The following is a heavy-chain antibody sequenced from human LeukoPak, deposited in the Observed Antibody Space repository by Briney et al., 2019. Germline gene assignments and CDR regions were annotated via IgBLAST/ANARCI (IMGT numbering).Heavy chain of an antibody. D-gene: IGHD2-2*01. CDR1: GYTFTGYY. CDR2: INPNSGGT. CDR3: ARDSQLLSFYYYYMDV. V-gene: IGHV1-2*02. Sequence: ASVKVSCKASGYTFTGYYVHWVRQAPGQGLEWMGWINPNSGGTNYAQKFQGRVTMTRDTSISTAYMELSRLRSDDTAVYYCARDSQLLSFYYYYMDVWGKGTTVTISS. J-gene: IGHJ6*03.